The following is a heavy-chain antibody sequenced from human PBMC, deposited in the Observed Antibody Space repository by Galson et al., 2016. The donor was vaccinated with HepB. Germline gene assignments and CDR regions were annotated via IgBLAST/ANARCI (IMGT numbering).Heavy chain of an antibody. CDR2: ISSGGSTD. V-gene: IGHV3-11*01. J-gene: IGHJ4*02. CDR1: GFVFSDYY. CDR3: ARDGGGWNFDY. D-gene: IGHD2-15*01. Sequence: LRLSCAASGFVFSDYYMNWIRQAPGRGLEWVAYISSGGSTDIYAESVKGRFTISRDNAKKSVYLQMDSLRAEDTALYYCARDGGGWNFDYWGQGILVTVSS.